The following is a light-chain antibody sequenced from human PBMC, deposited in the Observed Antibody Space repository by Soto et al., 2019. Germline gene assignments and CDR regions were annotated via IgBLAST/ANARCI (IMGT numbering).Light chain of an antibody. CDR3: CSYAGTYSPV. CDR2: DVS. V-gene: IGLV2-11*01. J-gene: IGLJ2*01. CDR1: SSDVGAYNF. Sequence: QSALTQPPSVSGSPGQSVPISCTGTSSDVGAYNFVSWYQQHPGKAPKLIIFDVSARPSGVPDRFSGSKSGNTASLTISGLQADDEADYYCCSYAGTYSPVLGGGTKLTVL.